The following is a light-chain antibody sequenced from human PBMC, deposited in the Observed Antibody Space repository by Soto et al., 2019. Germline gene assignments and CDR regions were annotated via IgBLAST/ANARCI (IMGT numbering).Light chain of an antibody. CDR2: KSS. J-gene: IGKJ2*01. Sequence: DIQMTQSPSTLSASVGDRVTITCRASQSISSWLAWFQQKPGKAPKLLIYKSSNLQSGVPSRFSGSGSGTEFTLTISSLPPDDFATYYCQQYSSYSAYTFGQGTKLEIK. CDR1: QSISSW. CDR3: QQYSSYSAYT. V-gene: IGKV1-5*03.